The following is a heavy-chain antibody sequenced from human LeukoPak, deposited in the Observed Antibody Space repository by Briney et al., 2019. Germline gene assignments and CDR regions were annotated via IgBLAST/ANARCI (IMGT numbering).Heavy chain of an antibody. J-gene: IGHJ4*02. CDR1: GFTVSSNY. CDR3: ARALSSPFDY. CDR2: IYSGGST. V-gene: IGHV3-66*02. Sequence: GGSLRLSCAASGFTVSSNYMSWVRQAPGKGLEWVSVIYSGGSTYYADSVKGRFTISRDNSKNTLYLQMNSLRAEGTAVYYCARALSSPFDYWGQGTLVTVSS. D-gene: IGHD6-13*01.